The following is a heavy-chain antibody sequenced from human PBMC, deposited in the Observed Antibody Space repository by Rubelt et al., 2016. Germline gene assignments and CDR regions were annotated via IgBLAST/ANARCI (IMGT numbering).Heavy chain of an antibody. J-gene: IGHJ5*02. D-gene: IGHD3-10*01. CDR1: GGSISSSSYY. Sequence: QLQLQESGPGLVKPSETLSLTCTVSGGSISSSSYYWGWIRQPPGKGLDWIGSIYYSGGTYYNPPLKSRVPISDDPSNNQFSLKRSSVTAADTAVCYWAGTYYDASGSYEEGWFNPWGQGTLVTVSS. CDR3: AGTYYDASGSYEEGWFNP. V-gene: IGHV4-39*07. CDR2: IYYSGGT.